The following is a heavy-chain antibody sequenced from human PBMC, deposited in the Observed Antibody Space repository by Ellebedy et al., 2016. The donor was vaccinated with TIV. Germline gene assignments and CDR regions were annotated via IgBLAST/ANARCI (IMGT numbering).Heavy chain of an antibody. Sequence: ASVKVSXKASGYTFTSYGISWVRQATGQGLEWMGWMNPNSGNTGYAQKFQGRVTMTRNTSISTAYMELSSLRSEDTAVYYCARVHSRPAGFDPWGQGTLVTVSS. D-gene: IGHD6-25*01. J-gene: IGHJ5*02. CDR1: GYTFTSYG. CDR3: ARVHSRPAGFDP. V-gene: IGHV1-8*02. CDR2: MNPNSGNT.